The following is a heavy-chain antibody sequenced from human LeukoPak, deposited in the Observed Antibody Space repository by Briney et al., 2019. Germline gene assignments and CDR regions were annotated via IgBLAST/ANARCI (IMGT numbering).Heavy chain of an antibody. CDR1: GGSFSGYY. Sequence: PSETLPLTRAVYGGSFSGYYWSWIRQPPGKGLEWIGEINHSGSTNYNPSLKSRVTISVDTSKNQFSLKLSSVTAADTAVYYCTRGEPGGNSYLIFDYWGQGTLVTVSS. D-gene: IGHD4-23*01. CDR2: INHSGST. V-gene: IGHV4-34*01. J-gene: IGHJ4*02. CDR3: TRGEPGGNSYLIFDY.